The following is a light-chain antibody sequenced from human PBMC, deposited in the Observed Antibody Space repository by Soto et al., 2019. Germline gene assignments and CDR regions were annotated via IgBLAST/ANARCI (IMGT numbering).Light chain of an antibody. Sequence: EIVLTQSPGTLSLSPGERATLSCRASQSVSSSFLGWYQQKPGQAPRLLIYRASNRATGIPDRFSGSGSGTDFTLTISRLEPEDFAVYYCQQYVTSPWAFGQGTKVAIE. CDR3: QQYVTSPWA. CDR1: QSVSSSF. J-gene: IGKJ1*01. V-gene: IGKV3-20*01. CDR2: RAS.